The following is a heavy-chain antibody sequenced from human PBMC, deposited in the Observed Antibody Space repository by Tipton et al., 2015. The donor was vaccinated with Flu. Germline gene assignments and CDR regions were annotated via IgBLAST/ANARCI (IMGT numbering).Heavy chain of an antibody. CDR2: IKQDGSEK. CDR3: AREIPGGATNLDY. CDR1: GFIFSIYW. J-gene: IGHJ4*02. D-gene: IGHD2-21*01. Sequence: SLRLSCAASGFIFSIYWMSWVRQAPGKGLEWVANIKQDGSEKNYVDSVKGRFTISRDNDKRSLYLQMNTLRAEDTAVYYCAREIPGGATNLDYWGQGTLVTVSS. V-gene: IGHV3-7*03.